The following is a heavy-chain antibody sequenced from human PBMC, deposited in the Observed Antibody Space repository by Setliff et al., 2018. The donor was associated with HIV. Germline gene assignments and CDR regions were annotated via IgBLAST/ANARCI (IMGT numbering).Heavy chain of an antibody. D-gene: IGHD5-12*01. CDR2: ISPALGTA. CDR1: GGTFSNYP. Sequence: SVKVSCKASGGTFSNYPISWVRQAPGQGLEWMGKISPALGTADYAQKFQGRVTITADQSTRTVYMELSSLRSEDTAVYYCARDAGYSGYVLDYWGQGTGVTVSS. J-gene: IGHJ4*02. CDR3: ARDAGYSGYVLDY. V-gene: IGHV1-69*08.